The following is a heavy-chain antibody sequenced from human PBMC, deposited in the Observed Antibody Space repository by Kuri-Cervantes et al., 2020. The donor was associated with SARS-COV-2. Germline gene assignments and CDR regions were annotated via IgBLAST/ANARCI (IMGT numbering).Heavy chain of an antibody. V-gene: IGHV3-23*01. Sequence: LSLTCAASGFTFSSYAMSWVRQAPGKGLEWVSAISGSGGSTYYADSMKGRFTISRDNSKNTLYLQMNSLRAEDTAVYYCAKDLTIAVAGFNWYFDLWGRGTLVTVSS. CDR1: GFTFSSYA. J-gene: IGHJ2*01. D-gene: IGHD6-19*01. CDR3: AKDLTIAVAGFNWYFDL. CDR2: ISGSGGST.